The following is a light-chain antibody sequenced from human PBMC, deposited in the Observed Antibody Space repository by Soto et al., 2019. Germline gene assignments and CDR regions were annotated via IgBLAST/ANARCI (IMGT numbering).Light chain of an antibody. CDR2: EVS. CDR3: SSYAGSNNFGV. V-gene: IGLV2-8*01. CDR1: SSDVGGYNY. J-gene: IGLJ1*01. Sequence: LTQPPSASGSPRQSVTIFCTGTSSDVGGYNYVSWYQQHPGKAPKLMIYEVSKRPSGVPDRFSGSKSGNTASLTVSGLQAEDEADYYCSSYAGSNNFGVFGTGTKVTVL.